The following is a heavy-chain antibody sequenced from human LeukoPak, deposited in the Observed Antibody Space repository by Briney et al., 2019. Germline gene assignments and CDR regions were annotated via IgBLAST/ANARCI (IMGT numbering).Heavy chain of an antibody. CDR3: ARGAHYSGAFDI. D-gene: IGHD2-15*01. V-gene: IGHV4-61*02. CDR2: IYTSGST. J-gene: IGHJ3*02. CDR1: GGSISSGSYY. Sequence: PSETLSLTCTVSGGSISSGSYYWSWIRQPAGKGLEWIGRIYTSGSTNYNPSLKSRVTISVDTSKNQFSLKLSSVTAADTAVYCCARGAHYSGAFDIWGQGTVVTVSS.